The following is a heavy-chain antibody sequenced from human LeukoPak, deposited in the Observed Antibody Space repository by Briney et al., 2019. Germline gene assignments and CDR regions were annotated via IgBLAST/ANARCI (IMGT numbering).Heavy chain of an antibody. D-gene: IGHD3-22*01. V-gene: IGHV1-8*02. CDR1: GGTFSSYA. J-gene: IGHJ4*02. CDR3: ARGHYYDSSGYYC. Sequence: ASVKVSCKASGGTFSSYAINWVRQATGQGLEWMGWMNPNSGNTGYAQKFQGRVTMTRNTSISTAYMELSSLRSEDTAVYYCARGHYYDSSGYYCWGQGTLVTVSS. CDR2: MNPNSGNT.